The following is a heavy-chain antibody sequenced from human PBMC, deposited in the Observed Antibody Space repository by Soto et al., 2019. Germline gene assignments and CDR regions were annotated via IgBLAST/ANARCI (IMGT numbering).Heavy chain of an antibody. CDR3: ATRPCSGGSCYSSYYGMDV. CDR1: GYSFTSYW. Sequence: ASVEISCKGSGYSFTSYWIGWVRQMPGKGLEWMGIIYPGDSDTRYSPSFQGQVTISADKSISTAYLQWSSLKASDTAMYYCATRPCSGGSCYSSYYGMDVWGQGTTVTVSS. V-gene: IGHV5-51*01. CDR2: IYPGDSDT. D-gene: IGHD2-15*01. J-gene: IGHJ6*02.